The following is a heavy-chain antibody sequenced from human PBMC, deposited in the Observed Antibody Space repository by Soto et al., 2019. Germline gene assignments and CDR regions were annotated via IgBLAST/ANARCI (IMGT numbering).Heavy chain of an antibody. D-gene: IGHD2-21*02. Sequence: QEQLVQSGAEVKKPGSSVKVSCKASGGIFSSFTINWVRQAPGQGLEWMGGIIPVFGTPNYAQKFQGRVTITADESTSTASMELRSPSSKDTAVYYGARDLENNAGGYLQVYGGQGTLVTVTS. CDR3: ARDLENNAGGYLQVY. CDR1: GGIFSSFT. J-gene: IGHJ4*02. CDR2: IIPVFGTP. V-gene: IGHV1-69*01.